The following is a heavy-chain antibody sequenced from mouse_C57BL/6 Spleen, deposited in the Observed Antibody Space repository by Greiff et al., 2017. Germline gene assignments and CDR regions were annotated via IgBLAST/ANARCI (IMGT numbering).Heavy chain of an antibody. V-gene: IGHV5-4*01. J-gene: IGHJ2*01. CDR2: ISDGGSYT. CDR3: ARDLGYGNYVFDY. Sequence: VQLKESGGGLVKPGGSLKLSCAASGFTFSSYAMSWVRQTPEKRLEWVATISDGGSYTYYPDNVKGRFTISRDNAKNNLYLQMSHLKSEDTAMYYCARDLGYGNYVFDYWGQGTTLTVSS. D-gene: IGHD2-10*02. CDR1: GFTFSSYA.